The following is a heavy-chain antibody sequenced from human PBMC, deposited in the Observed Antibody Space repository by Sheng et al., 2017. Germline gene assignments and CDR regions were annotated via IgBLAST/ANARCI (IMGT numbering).Heavy chain of an antibody. CDR1: GFTFSSYS. J-gene: IGHJ4*02. V-gene: IGHV3-21*01. Sequence: EVQLVESGGGLVKPGGSLRLSCAASGFTFSSYSMNWVRQAPGKGLEWVSSISSSSSYIYYADSVKGRFTISRDNAKNSLYLQMNSLRAEDTAVYYCARVVGEQWLWVSRRDDWGPIDYWGQGTLVTVSS. CDR2: ISSSSSYI. CDR3: ARVVGEQWLWVSRRDDWGPIDY. D-gene: IGHD6-19*01.